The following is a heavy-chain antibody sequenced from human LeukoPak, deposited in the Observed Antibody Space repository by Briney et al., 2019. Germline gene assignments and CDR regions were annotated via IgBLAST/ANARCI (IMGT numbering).Heavy chain of an antibody. V-gene: IGHV4-61*02. D-gene: IGHD1-14*01. Sequence: PSQTLSLTCTVSGGSISNLDYYWTWIRQPAGKGLEWIGRSHTSGSTYYIPSLKRRVTMSLDTSNNHFSLKLTSVTAADTALYYCARGLNQYYFDSWGQGILVTVSS. J-gene: IGHJ4*02. CDR3: ARGLNQYYFDS. CDR2: SHTSGST. CDR1: GGSISNLDYY.